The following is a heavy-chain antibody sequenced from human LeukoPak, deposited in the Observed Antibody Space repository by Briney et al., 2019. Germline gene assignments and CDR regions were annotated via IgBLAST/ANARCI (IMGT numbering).Heavy chain of an antibody. D-gene: IGHD3-10*01. V-gene: IGHV3-48*01. J-gene: IGHJ4*02. CDR2: ISSSSSTI. CDR1: GFTFSRYS. CDR3: AREGYYYGSGSYLDY. Sequence: PGGSLRLSCAASGFTFSRYSMNWVRQAPGKGLEWVSYISSSSSTIYYADSVKGRFTISRDNAKNSLYLQMNSLRAEDTAVYYCAREGYYYGSGSYLDYWGQGTLVTVSS.